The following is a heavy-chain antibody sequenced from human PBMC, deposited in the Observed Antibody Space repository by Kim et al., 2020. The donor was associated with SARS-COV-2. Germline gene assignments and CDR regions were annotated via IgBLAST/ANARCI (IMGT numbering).Heavy chain of an antibody. J-gene: IGHJ4*02. CDR3: AREYYDFWSGYFSKFDY. V-gene: IGHV3-23*01. Sequence: VKGRFTISRDNSKNTLYLQMNSLRAEDTAVYYCAREYYDFWSGYFSKFDYWGQGTLVTVSS. D-gene: IGHD3-3*01.